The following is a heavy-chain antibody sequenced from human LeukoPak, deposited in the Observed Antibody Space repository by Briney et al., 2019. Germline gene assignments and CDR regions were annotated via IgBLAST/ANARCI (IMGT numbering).Heavy chain of an antibody. J-gene: IGHJ5*02. CDR1: GLTLSSHA. CDR3: AKGSTGTTGGWFDP. D-gene: IGHD1-1*01. Sequence: GGSLRLSCAGSGLTLSSHAMSWVRQAPGKGLEWVSSIGGSGVMTYYADPVKGRFTISRDNSKNALYLQMNSLGAEDTAVYYCAKGSTGTTGGWFDPWGQGTLVIVSS. V-gene: IGHV3-23*01. CDR2: IGGSGVMT.